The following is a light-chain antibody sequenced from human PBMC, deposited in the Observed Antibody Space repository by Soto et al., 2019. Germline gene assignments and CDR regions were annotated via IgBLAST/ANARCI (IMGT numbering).Light chain of an antibody. V-gene: IGKV1-27*01. CDR1: QGIRNY. CDR2: ASS. Sequence: DIQMTQSPSSLSASVGDRFTITCLAIQGIRNYLAWYQQKPGNVPKLLSYASSTSQSGVTSRSSGSGSGTDVTLTISSLHPVDVATYYCQYSFSVGQAPRLEIK. J-gene: IGKJ5*01. CDR3: QYSFS.